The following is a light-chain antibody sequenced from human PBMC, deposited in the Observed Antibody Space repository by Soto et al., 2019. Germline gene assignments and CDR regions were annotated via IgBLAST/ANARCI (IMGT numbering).Light chain of an antibody. J-gene: IGKJ4*01. CDR2: DAS. Sequence: EIVLTQSPGTLSVSPGERATLSCRASQNVGRNYLAWYLQKPGQAPRLLIYDASSRATGISDRFSGSGSGTDFTLTISRLEPEDFAVYYCQQYASSPLTFGGGTKVETK. V-gene: IGKV3-20*01. CDR3: QQYASSPLT. CDR1: QNVGRNY.